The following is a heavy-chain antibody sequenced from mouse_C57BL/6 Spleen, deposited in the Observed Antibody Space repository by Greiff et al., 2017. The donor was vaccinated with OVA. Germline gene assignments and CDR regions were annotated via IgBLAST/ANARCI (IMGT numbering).Heavy chain of an antibody. V-gene: IGHV5-9*01. CDR2: ISGGGGNT. CDR3: ASLANLPYAMDY. Sequence: EVQLVESGGGLVKPGGSLKLSCAASGFTFSSYTMSWVRQTPEKRLEWVATISGGGGNTYYPDSVKGRFTISRDNAKNTLYLQMSSLRSEDTALYYCASLANLPYAMDYWGQGTSVTVSS. J-gene: IGHJ4*01. D-gene: IGHD6-1*01. CDR1: GFTFSSYT.